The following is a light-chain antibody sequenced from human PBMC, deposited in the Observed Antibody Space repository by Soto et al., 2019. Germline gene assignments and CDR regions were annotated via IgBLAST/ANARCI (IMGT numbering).Light chain of an antibody. CDR3: QQYGSSPGT. J-gene: IGKJ1*01. CDR1: QSVSSSY. Sequence: EIVLTQSPGTLSLSPGERATLSCSASQSVSSSYLAWYQQKPGQAPRLLIFGASIRAAGLPDRFSGSGSGTDFTLTISRLEPEDFAVYYCQQYGSSPGTFGQGTKVDI. V-gene: IGKV3-20*01. CDR2: GAS.